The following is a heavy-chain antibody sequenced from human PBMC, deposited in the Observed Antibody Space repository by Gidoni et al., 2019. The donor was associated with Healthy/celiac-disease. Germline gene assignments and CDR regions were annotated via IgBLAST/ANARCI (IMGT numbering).Heavy chain of an antibody. Sequence: EVQLVESGGGLVQPGGSLRLSCAASGFTFSSYSMNWVRQAPGKGLELVSYISSSSSTIYYADSVKGRFTISRDNAKNSLYLQMNSLRAEDTAVYYCARDWGQLLWFGESDDAFDIWGQGTMVTVSS. J-gene: IGHJ3*02. CDR2: ISSSSSTI. CDR1: GFTFSSYS. D-gene: IGHD3-10*01. CDR3: ARDWGQLLWFGESDDAFDI. V-gene: IGHV3-48*01.